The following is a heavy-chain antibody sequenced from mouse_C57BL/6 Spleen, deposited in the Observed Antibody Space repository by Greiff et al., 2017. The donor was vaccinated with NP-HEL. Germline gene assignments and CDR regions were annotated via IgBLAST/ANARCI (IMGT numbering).Heavy chain of an antibody. Sequence: QVQLQQSGAELVRPGASVKLSCKASGYTFTDYYINWVKQRPGQGLEWIARIYPGSGNTYYNEKFKGKATLTAEKSSSTAYMQLSSLTSEDSAVYFCARGYGNYEEGVDYWGQGTTLTVSS. V-gene: IGHV1-76*01. CDR1: GYTFTDYY. J-gene: IGHJ2*01. CDR2: IYPGSGNT. D-gene: IGHD2-10*02. CDR3: ARGYGNYEEGVDY.